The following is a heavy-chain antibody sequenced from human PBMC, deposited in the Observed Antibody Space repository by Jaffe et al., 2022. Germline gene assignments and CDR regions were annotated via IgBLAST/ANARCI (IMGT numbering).Heavy chain of an antibody. CDR2: IYYSGST. Sequence: QVQLQESGPGLVKPSETLSLTCTVSGGSISSYYWSWIRQPPGKGLEWIGYIYYSGSTNYNPSLKSRVTISVDTSKNQFSLKLSSVTAADTAVYYCARERGYSGYDSGVDYWGQGTLVTVSS. CDR3: ARERGYSGYDSGVDY. J-gene: IGHJ4*02. CDR1: GGSISSYY. D-gene: IGHD5-12*01. V-gene: IGHV4-59*01.